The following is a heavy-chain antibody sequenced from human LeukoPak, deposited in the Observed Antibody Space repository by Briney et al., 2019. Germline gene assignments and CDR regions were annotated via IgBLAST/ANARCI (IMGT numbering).Heavy chain of an antibody. CDR3: AKEAVAAAGPFDH. CDR2: ISGSGGSI. J-gene: IGHJ4*02. D-gene: IGHD6-13*01. V-gene: IGHV3-23*01. Sequence: GGSLRLSCAASGFTFDDYGMSWVRQAPGKGLEWVSCISGSGGSIYYADSVKGRFTISRDNSKNTLYLQMNSLRAEDTAIYYCAKEAVAAAGPFDHWGQGTLVTVSS. CDR1: GFTFDDYG.